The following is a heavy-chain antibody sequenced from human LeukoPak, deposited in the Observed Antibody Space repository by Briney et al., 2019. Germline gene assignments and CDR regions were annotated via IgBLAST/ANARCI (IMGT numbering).Heavy chain of an antibody. D-gene: IGHD3-10*02. J-gene: IGHJ4*02. V-gene: IGHV3-30-3*02. Sequence: PGKSLRLSCTASGITFSNYVMHWVRQAPGKGLEWVAVVLSDGANTFYADSVKGRSTVSRDNSKNTLFLQMNDLRIDDTAVYHCAKKMFGGLRRGYLDHWGQETRATVSP. CDR2: VLSDGANT. CDR3: AKKMFGGLRRGYLDH. CDR1: GITFSNYV.